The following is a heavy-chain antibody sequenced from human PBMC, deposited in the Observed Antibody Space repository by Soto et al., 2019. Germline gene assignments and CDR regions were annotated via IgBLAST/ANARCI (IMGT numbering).Heavy chain of an antibody. V-gene: IGHV3-48*01. CDR2: ISSSSSTI. Sequence: QPGVSVRLSCAASGFTFSSYSMNWVRHAPGKGLEWVSYISSSSSTIYYADSVKGRFTISRDNAKNSLYLQMNSLRAEDTAVYYCARDLNYGLFDYWGQGTLVTGSS. J-gene: IGHJ4*02. D-gene: IGHD4-17*01. CDR1: GFTFSSYS. CDR3: ARDLNYGLFDY.